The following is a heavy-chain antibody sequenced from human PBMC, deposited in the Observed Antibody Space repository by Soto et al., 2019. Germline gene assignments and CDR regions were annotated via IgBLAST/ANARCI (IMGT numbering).Heavy chain of an antibody. J-gene: IGHJ6*02. CDR3: AKGSANSYYYYGMDV. V-gene: IGHV3-23*01. D-gene: IGHD6-19*01. CDR2: ISGSGGST. CDR1: GFTFSSYA. Sequence: EVQLLESGGGLVQPGGSLRLSCAASGFTFSSYAMSWVRQAPGKGLEWVSAISGSGGSTYYADSVKGRFTISRDKSKNTLYLQMNSLRAEDTAVYYCAKGSANSYYYYGMDVWGQGTTVTVSS.